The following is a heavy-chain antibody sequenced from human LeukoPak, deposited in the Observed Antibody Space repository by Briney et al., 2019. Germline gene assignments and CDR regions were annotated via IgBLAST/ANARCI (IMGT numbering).Heavy chain of an antibody. Sequence: ASVKVSCKASGYTFTGYYMHWVLQAAGQGLEWMGWINPNSGGTNYAQKFQGRVTMTRDTSINTAYMELSRLRSDDTAVYYCARVAVAGTGSVDYWGQGTLVTVSS. D-gene: IGHD6-19*01. CDR3: ARVAVAGTGSVDY. V-gene: IGHV1-2*02. J-gene: IGHJ4*02. CDR2: INPNSGGT. CDR1: GYTFTGYY.